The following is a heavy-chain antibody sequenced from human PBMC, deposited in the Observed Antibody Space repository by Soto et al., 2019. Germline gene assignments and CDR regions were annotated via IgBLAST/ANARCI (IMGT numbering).Heavy chain of an antibody. CDR1: GYTFNTYS. D-gene: IGHD5-18*01. Sequence: ASVKVSCKASGYTFNTYSISWVRQAPGQGLEWMGWISGYNGDIHYAQKFQGRVTMTTDTSTSTAYMELRSLRSDDTAMYYCARENVLSYVDTAMVDYFDYWGQGTLVTVSS. CDR2: ISGYNGDI. J-gene: IGHJ4*02. CDR3: ARENVLSYVDTAMVDYFDY. V-gene: IGHV1-18*01.